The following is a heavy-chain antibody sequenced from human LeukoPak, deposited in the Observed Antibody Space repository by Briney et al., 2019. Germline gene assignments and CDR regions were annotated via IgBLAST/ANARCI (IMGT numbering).Heavy chain of an antibody. Sequence: GGSLRLSCAASGFTFDDYAMHWVRQAPGKGLEWVSGISWNSGSIGYADSVKGRFTISRDNAKNSLYLQTNSLRAEDTALYYCAKDSYSSSWYSPLFDYWGQGTLVTVSS. CDR3: AKDSYSSSWYSPLFDY. V-gene: IGHV3-9*01. J-gene: IGHJ4*02. CDR1: GFTFDDYA. D-gene: IGHD6-13*01. CDR2: ISWNSGSI.